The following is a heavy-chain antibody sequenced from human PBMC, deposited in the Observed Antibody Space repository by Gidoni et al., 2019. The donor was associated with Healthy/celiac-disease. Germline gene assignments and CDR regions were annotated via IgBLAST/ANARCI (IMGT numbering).Heavy chain of an antibody. CDR1: GFTFSSYA. Sequence: QVQLVESGGGVVQPGRSLRLSCAASGFTFSSYAMHWVRQAPGKGLEWVAVISYDGSNKYYADSVKGRFTISRDNSKNTLYLQMNSLRAEDTAVYYCARDGAPMVQGYWFDPWGQGTLVTVSS. CDR2: ISYDGSNK. CDR3: ARDGAPMVQGYWFDP. V-gene: IGHV3-30-3*01. J-gene: IGHJ5*02. D-gene: IGHD3-10*01.